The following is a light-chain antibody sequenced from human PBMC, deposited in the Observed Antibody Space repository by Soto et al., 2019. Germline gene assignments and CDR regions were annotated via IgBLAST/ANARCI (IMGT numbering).Light chain of an antibody. J-gene: IGKJ5*01. CDR3: QQYNNWPPIT. CDR1: QSVSSNY. V-gene: IGKV3-20*01. Sequence: EIVLTQSPGTLSLSPGERATLSCRASQSVSSNYLAWYQQKPGQAPRLLIYGASSRATGIPDRFSGSGSGTDFTLTISRLEPEDFVVYYCQQYNNWPPITFGQGTRLEIK. CDR2: GAS.